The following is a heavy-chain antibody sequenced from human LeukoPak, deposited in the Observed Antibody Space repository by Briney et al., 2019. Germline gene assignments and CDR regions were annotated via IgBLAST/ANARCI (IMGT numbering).Heavy chain of an antibody. Sequence: SVKVSCKASGGTFTSYAISWVRQAPGQGLEWMGGIIPIFGTANYAQKFQGRVTITADESTSTAYMELSSLRSEDTAVYYCARTGPYYYDSSGYFSNWGQGTLVTVSS. CDR2: IIPIFGTA. D-gene: IGHD3-22*01. CDR1: GGTFTSYA. CDR3: ARTGPYYYDSSGYFSN. J-gene: IGHJ4*02. V-gene: IGHV1-69*13.